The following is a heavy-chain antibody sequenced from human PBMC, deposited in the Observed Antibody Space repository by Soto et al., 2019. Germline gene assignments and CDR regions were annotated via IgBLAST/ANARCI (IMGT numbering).Heavy chain of an antibody. Sequence: GESLKISCKAVGYSFTSYWIGWVRQMPRKGLEWMGIIYPGDSDTRYSPSFQGPVTISADKFISTASLQWSSLKASDTAMYYCARITSTGPYYFDYWGQRPLVTVPS. D-gene: IGHD1-1*01. V-gene: IGHV5-51*06. CDR1: GYSFTSYW. CDR3: ARITSTGPYYFDY. J-gene: IGHJ4*02. CDR2: IYPGDSDT.